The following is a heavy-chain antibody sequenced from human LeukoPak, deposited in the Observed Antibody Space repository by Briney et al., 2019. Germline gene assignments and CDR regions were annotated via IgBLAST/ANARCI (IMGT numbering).Heavy chain of an antibody. Sequence: GGSLRLSCAASGFTFGNAWMTWVRQAPGKGLEWVANIKQDGSEKYYVDSVKGRFTISRDNAKNSLYLQMNSLRAEDTAVYYCARESLIAAAPEHWGQGTLVTVSS. J-gene: IGHJ4*02. D-gene: IGHD6-13*01. CDR1: GFTFGNAW. V-gene: IGHV3-7*01. CDR2: IKQDGSEK. CDR3: ARESLIAAAPEH.